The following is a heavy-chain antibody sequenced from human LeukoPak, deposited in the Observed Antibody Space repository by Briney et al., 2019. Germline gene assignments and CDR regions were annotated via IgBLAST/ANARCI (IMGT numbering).Heavy chain of an antibody. CDR2: IYTSGST. V-gene: IGHV4-61*02. CDR1: GGSISSGSYY. D-gene: IGHD2-15*01. J-gene: IGHJ6*02. Sequence: SETLSLTCTVSGGSISSGSYYWSWIRQPAGTGLEWIGRIYTSGSTNYNPSLKSRVTISVDTSKNQFSLKLSSVTAADTAVYYCASRQDCSGGSCYSGDYYYYYDMDVWGQGTTVTVSS. CDR3: ASRQDCSGGSCYSGDYYYYYDMDV.